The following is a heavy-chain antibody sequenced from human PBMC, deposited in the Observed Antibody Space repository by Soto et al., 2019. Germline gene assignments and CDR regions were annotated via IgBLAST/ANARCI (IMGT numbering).Heavy chain of an antibody. D-gene: IGHD5-18*01. CDR2: IYSGGST. Sequence: GGSLRLSCAASGFTVSSNYMSWVRQAPGKGLEWVSVIYSGGSTYYADSVKGRFTISRDNSKNTLYLQMNSLRAEDTAVYYCARDAGGIQVWDYGLDVWGQGSTVPVS. CDR3: ARDAGGIQVWDYGLDV. J-gene: IGHJ6*02. CDR1: GFTVSSNY. V-gene: IGHV3-53*01.